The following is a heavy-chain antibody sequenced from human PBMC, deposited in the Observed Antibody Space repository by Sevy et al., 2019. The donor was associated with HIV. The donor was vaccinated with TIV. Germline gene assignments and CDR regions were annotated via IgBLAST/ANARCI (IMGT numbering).Heavy chain of an antibody. CDR2: IKEDGSEE. D-gene: IGHD2-2*01. Sequence: GGSLRISCAASGFTFSSYCMSWVRQAPGKGLEWVAYIKEDGSEENYVDSVKGRFTISRDNAKNSLYLQMNSLRAEDTAVYYCARSSNGALDYRGQGTLVTVSS. J-gene: IGHJ4*02. CDR3: ARSSNGALDY. CDR1: GFTFSSYC. V-gene: IGHV3-7*01.